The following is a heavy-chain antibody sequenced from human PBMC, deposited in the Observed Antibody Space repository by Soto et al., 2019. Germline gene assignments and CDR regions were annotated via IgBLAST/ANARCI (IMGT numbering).Heavy chain of an antibody. J-gene: IGHJ4*02. CDR3: AKESDYYYDSSGYLDY. V-gene: IGHV3-30*18. Sequence: QVQLVESGGGVVQPGRSLRLSCAASGFTFSSYGMHWVRQAPGKGLEWVAVISYDGSNKYYADSVKGRFTISRDNSKNTLYLQMNSLRAEDTAVYYCAKESDYYYDSSGYLDYWGQGTLVTVSP. CDR2: ISYDGSNK. CDR1: GFTFSSYG. D-gene: IGHD3-22*01.